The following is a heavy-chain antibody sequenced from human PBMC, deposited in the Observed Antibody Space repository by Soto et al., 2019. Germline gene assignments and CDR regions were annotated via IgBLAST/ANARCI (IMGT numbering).Heavy chain of an antibody. CDR1: GYSFTSYW. CDR2: IYPGDSDT. CDR3: ASHDYYDSSGHYYGMDV. J-gene: IGHJ6*02. D-gene: IGHD3-22*01. Sequence: GESLKISCKGSGYSFTSYWIGWVRQMSGKGLEWMGIIYPGDSDTRYSPSFQGQVTISADKSISTAYLQWSSLKASDTAMYYCASHDYYDSSGHYYGMDVWGQGTTVTV. V-gene: IGHV5-51*01.